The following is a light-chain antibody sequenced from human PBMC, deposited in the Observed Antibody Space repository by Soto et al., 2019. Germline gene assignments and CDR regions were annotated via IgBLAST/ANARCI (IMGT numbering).Light chain of an antibody. CDR3: KQYNNWPHT. J-gene: IGKJ2*01. CDR2: GVS. CDR1: QSVSSK. V-gene: IGKV3-15*01. Sequence: EIVMTQSPATLSVSPGERATLSCRASQSVSSKLAWFQQKPGQAPSLLIYGVSTRAIGVPVRFSGSGSGTEFTLTKNSLKYEDFAVYYCKQYNNWPHTFGQGPKLEI.